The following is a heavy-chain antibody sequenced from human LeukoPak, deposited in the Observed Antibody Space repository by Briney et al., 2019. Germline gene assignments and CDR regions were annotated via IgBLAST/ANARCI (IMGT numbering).Heavy chain of an antibody. Sequence: ASVKVSCKASGYTFTSYDINWVRQAPGQGLEWMGWFNPSSGGTHYAQKFQGGVTMTGDTSISAAYMELSRLRSDDTAVYYCARLWSLGDTFDIWGQGTMVTVSS. V-gene: IGHV1-2*02. CDR1: GYTFTSYD. CDR2: FNPSSGGT. J-gene: IGHJ3*02. D-gene: IGHD3-3*01. CDR3: ARLWSLGDTFDI.